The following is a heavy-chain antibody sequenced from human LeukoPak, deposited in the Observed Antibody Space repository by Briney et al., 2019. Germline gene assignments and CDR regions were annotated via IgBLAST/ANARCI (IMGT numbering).Heavy chain of an antibody. J-gene: IGHJ3*02. V-gene: IGHV3-23*01. CDR2: LSASGGSS. CDR1: GFMFTNYA. D-gene: IGHD2-15*01. Sequence: GGSLRLSCAASGFMFTNYAMSWVRKAPGKGLEWVSALSASGGSSYYADSMKGRFTISRDSSKNTLYLQMNGLRAEDTAVYYCASACSGGSCYLAAFDIWGQGTMVTVSS. CDR3: ASACSGGSCYLAAFDI.